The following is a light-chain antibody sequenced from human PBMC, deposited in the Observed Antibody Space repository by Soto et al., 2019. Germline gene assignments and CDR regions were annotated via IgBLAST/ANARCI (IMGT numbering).Light chain of an antibody. CDR2: AAS. CDR1: QGIRND. Sequence: ASQLPQSPASLSASVGDRVTITCRASQGIRNDLGWFQQKPGKAPKLLIYAASSLQTGVPSRFSGSGSGTYFTLTISSLQVEDFATYYCLQEYRYPLTFGGGTKVEI. CDR3: LQEYRYPLT. V-gene: IGKV1-6*01. J-gene: IGKJ4*01.